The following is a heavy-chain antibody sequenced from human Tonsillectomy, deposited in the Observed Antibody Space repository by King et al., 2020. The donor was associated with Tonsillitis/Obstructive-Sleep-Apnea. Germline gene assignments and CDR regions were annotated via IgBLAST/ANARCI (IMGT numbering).Heavy chain of an antibody. V-gene: IGHV1-2*02. CDR3: AAHDYSNGWRFDS. CDR2: INPNSGGT. D-gene: IGHD6-19*01. CDR1: GYTFTDNY. Sequence: VQLVESGAEVKKPGASVKVSCTASGYTFTDNYMHWVRQAPGQGLEWMGWINPNSGGTNYAQKFQGRVTMTRDTSISTAYMQLSRLTSDDTAVYYCAAHDYSNGWRFDSWGQGTLVTVSS. J-gene: IGHJ4*02.